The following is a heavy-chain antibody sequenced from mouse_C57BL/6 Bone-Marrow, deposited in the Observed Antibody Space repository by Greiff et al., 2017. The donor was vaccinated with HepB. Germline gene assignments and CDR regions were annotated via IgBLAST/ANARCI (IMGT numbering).Heavy chain of an antibody. CDR3: ARPLYSNFYYAMDY. CDR1: GYSFTGYF. J-gene: IGHJ4*01. CDR2: INPYNGDT. V-gene: IGHV1-20*01. Sequence: EVQLQQSGPELVKPGDSVKISCKASGYSFTGYFMNWVMQSHGKSLEWIGRINPYNGDTFYNQKFKGKATLTVDKSSSTAHMELRSLTSEDSAVYYCARPLYSNFYYAMDYWGQGTSVTVSS. D-gene: IGHD2-5*01.